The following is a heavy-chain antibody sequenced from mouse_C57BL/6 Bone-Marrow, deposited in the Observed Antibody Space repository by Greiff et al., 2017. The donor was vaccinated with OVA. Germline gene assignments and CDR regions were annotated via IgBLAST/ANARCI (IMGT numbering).Heavy chain of an antibody. V-gene: IGHV1-4*01. J-gene: IGHJ1*03. Sequence: QVQLKESGAELARPGASVKMSCKASGYTFTSYTMHWVKQRPGQGLEWIGYINPSSGYTKYNQKVKDKATLTADKSSSTAYMQLSSLTSEDSAVYYCARWKGYFDVWGTGTTVTVSS. CDR3: ARWKGYFDV. CDR2: INPSSGYT. CDR1: GYTFTSYT.